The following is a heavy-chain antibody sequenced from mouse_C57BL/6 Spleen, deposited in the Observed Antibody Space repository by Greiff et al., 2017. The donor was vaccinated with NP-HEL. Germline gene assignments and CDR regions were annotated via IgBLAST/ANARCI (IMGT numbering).Heavy chain of an antibody. J-gene: IGHJ4*01. CDR2: IYPRSGNT. CDR1: GYTFTSYG. CDR3: ARWGDYDVMDY. V-gene: IGHV1-81*01. Sequence: VKLQESGAELARPGASVKLSCKASGYTFTSYGISWVKQRTGQGLEWIGEIYPRSGNTYYNEKFKGKATLTADKSSSTAYMELRSLTSEDSAVYFCARWGDYDVMDYWGQGTSVTVSS.